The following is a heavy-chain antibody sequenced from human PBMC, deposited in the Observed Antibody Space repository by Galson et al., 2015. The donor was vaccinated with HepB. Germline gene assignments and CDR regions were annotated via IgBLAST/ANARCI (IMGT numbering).Heavy chain of an antibody. V-gene: IGHV3-11*01. J-gene: IGHJ4*02. CDR3: ARAEASSYYYDSSGYSLDY. Sequence: SLRLSCAASGFTFSDYYMRWIRQAPGKGLEWVSYISSSGSTIYYADSVKGRFTISRDNAKNSLYLQMNSLRAGDTAVYYCARAEASSYYYDSSGYSLDYWGQGTLVTVSS. D-gene: IGHD3-22*01. CDR1: GFTFSDYY. CDR2: ISSSGSTI.